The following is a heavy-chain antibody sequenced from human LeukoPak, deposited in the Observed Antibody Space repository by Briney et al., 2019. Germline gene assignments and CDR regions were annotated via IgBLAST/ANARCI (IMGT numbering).Heavy chain of an antibody. J-gene: IGHJ4*02. CDR3: APRVVVISAPFDY. Sequence: GGSLRLSCAASGFTFSSYGMHWVRQTPGKGLEWVAFIRYDGSNKYYADSVKGRFTISRDNSKNTLYLQMNSLRAEDTAVYYCAPRVVVISAPFDYWGQGTLVTVSS. V-gene: IGHV3-30*02. CDR2: IRYDGSNK. D-gene: IGHD2-21*01. CDR1: GFTFSSYG.